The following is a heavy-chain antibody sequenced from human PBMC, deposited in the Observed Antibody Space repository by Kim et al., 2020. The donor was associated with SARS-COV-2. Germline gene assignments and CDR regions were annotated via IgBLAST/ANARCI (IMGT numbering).Heavy chain of an antibody. V-gene: IGHV3-7*01. J-gene: IGHJ4*02. Sequence: GGSLRLSCAASGFTFSSYWMSWVRQAPGKGLEWVANIKQDGSEKYYVDSVKGRFTISRDNAKNSLYLQMNSLRAEDTAVYYCATPPWYYYDSSGYSRGTVGGQGTLVTVSS. D-gene: IGHD3-22*01. CDR1: GFTFSSYW. CDR3: ATPPWYYYDSSGYSRGTV. CDR2: IKQDGSEK.